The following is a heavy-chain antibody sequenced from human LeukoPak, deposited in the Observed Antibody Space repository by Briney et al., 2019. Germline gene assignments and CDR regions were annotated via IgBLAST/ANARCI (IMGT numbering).Heavy chain of an antibody. CDR2: ISDSGGST. Sequence: PGGSLRLSCAASGFTFISYAMSWVRQAPGKGLEWVSTISDSGGSTYYADSVKGRFTISRDNSKNTLYLQMSSLRAEDTAVYYCAKLHLGYCSGGSCYFDYWGQGTLVTVSS. V-gene: IGHV3-23*01. J-gene: IGHJ4*02. CDR1: GFTFISYA. CDR3: AKLHLGYCSGGSCYFDY. D-gene: IGHD2-15*01.